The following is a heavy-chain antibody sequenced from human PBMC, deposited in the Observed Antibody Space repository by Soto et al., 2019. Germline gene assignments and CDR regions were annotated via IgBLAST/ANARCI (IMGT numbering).Heavy chain of an antibody. J-gene: IGHJ4*02. V-gene: IGHV3-30*18. CDR1: GFTFSSYG. D-gene: IGHD3-3*01. Sequence: PGGSLRLSCAASGFTFSSYGMHWVRQAPGKGLEWVAVISYDGSNKYYADSVKGRFTISRDNSKNTLYLQMNSLRAEDTAVYYCAKAMRGSLFGVVSPFDYWGQGTLVTVS. CDR3: AKAMRGSLFGVVSPFDY. CDR2: ISYDGSNK.